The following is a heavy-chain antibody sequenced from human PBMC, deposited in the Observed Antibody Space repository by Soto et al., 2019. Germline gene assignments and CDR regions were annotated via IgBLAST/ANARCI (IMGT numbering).Heavy chain of an antibody. D-gene: IGHD2-21*02. CDR2: IIPILGIA. Sequence: QVQLVQSGAEVKKPGSSVKVSCKASGGTFSSYTISWVRQAPGQGLEWMGRIIPILGIANYAQKFQGRVTITADKSTSTAYMELSSLRSEDTAVYYWSSSCGGDCSTVWGQGTLVTVSS. V-gene: IGHV1-69*02. J-gene: IGHJ4*02. CDR3: SSSCGGDCSTV. CDR1: GGTFSSYT.